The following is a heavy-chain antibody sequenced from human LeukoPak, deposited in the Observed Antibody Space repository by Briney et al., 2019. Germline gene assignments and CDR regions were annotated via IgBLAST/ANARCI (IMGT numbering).Heavy chain of an antibody. Sequence: GGSLRLSCAASGFTFSSYWMSWVRQAPGKGLEWVANIKQDGSEKYYVDSVKGRFTISRDNAKNSLYLQMNSLRAEDTAVYYCARGGSLLYDSSGYLDYWGRGTLVTVSS. CDR1: GFTFSSYW. CDR3: ARGGSLLYDSSGYLDY. CDR2: IKQDGSEK. D-gene: IGHD3-22*01. J-gene: IGHJ4*02. V-gene: IGHV3-7*04.